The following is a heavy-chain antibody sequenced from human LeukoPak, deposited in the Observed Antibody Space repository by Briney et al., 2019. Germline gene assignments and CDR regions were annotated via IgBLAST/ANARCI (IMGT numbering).Heavy chain of an antibody. Sequence: PSETLSLTCTVSGASISSYYWSWIRQPPGKGLEWIGYGLYRGSTNYNPSLKSRVTISLDTSKNEFSLKLTSVTAADTAVCYCARVGYFGSGSYESLDPWGQGTLVTVSS. CDR2: GLYRGST. V-gene: IGHV4-59*01. CDR1: GASISSYY. CDR3: ARVGYFGSGSYESLDP. J-gene: IGHJ5*02. D-gene: IGHD3-10*01.